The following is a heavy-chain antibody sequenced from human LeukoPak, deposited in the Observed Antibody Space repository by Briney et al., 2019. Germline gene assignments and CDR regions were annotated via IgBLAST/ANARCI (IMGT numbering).Heavy chain of an antibody. CDR3: ARDTQIDLVGAEYDAFDI. CDR1: GGSISSYY. J-gene: IGHJ3*02. CDR2: IYYSGST. D-gene: IGHD1-26*01. Sequence: SETLSLTCTVSGGSISSYYWSWIRQPPGKGLEWIGYIYYSGSTNYNPSLKSRVTISVDTSKNQFSLKLSSVTAADTAVYYCARDTQIDLVGAEYDAFDIWGQGTMVTVSS. V-gene: IGHV4-59*01.